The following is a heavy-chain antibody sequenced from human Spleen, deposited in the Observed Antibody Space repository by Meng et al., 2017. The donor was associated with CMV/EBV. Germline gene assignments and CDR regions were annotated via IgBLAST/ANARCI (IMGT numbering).Heavy chain of an antibody. CDR1: GFTFRSFG. CDR3: AKVLVGYCSTTSCPPDY. V-gene: IGHV3-30*02. CDR2: TRYDGINK. Sequence: GESLKISCSASGFTFRSFGMHWVRQAPGKGLEWVAFTRYDGINKYYGDSVRGRFTISRDNSKNTLYLQMNSLRAEDTAVYYCAKVLVGYCSTTSCPPDYWGQGTLVTVSS. D-gene: IGHD2-2*01. J-gene: IGHJ4*02.